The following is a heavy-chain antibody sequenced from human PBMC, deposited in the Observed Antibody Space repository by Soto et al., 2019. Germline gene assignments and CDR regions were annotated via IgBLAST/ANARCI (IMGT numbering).Heavy chain of an antibody. CDR1: GSTFPSYA. V-gene: IGHV1-3*01. CDR3: ARVPFREWLSLLAY. D-gene: IGHD3-3*01. Sequence: ASGKGYCPASGSTFPSYAGHWVRQAPGQRLEWMGWINAGNGNTKYSQKFQGRVTITRDTSASTAYMELSSLRSEDTAVYYCARVPFREWLSLLAYWGQGTLVTVSS. J-gene: IGHJ4*02. CDR2: INAGNGNT.